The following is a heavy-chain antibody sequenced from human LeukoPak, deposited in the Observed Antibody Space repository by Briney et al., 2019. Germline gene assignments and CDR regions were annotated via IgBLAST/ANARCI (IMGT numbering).Heavy chain of an antibody. J-gene: IGHJ4*02. D-gene: IGHD3-16*01. CDR1: GFTFSTYA. CDR3: ARDSNILARLVDY. CDR2: ISGSGAST. V-gene: IGHV3-23*01. Sequence: PGGSLRLSCAASGFTFSTYAMSWVRQAPGKGLEWVSYISGSGASTYYADSVKGRFTISRDNSKSTLYLQLNSLRAEDTAIFYCARDSNILARLVDYWGQGTLVTVSS.